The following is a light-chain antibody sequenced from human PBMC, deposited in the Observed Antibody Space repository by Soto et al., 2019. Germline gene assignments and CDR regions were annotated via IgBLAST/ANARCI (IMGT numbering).Light chain of an antibody. J-gene: IGLJ3*02. V-gene: IGLV6-57*03. CDR1: SGSIASNY. CDR2: EDN. CDR3: QSCDSSNFGV. Sequence: NFMLTQPHSVSESPGKTVTISCTRSSGSIASNYVQWYQQRPGSAPTTVIYEDNQRPSGVPDRFSGSIDSSSNSASLTISGLKTEDEADYYCQSCDSSNFGVFGGGTKLTVL.